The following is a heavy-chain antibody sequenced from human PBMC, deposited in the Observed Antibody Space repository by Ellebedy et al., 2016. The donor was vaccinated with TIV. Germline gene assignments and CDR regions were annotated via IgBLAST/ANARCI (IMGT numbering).Heavy chain of an antibody. CDR2: IKQDGSEK. Sequence: GESLKISCAASGFTFSSYWMSWVRQAPGKGLEWVANIKQDGSEKYYVDSVKGRFTISRDNAKNSLYLQMNSLRAEDTAVYYCARGGRWLPLYYFDYWGQGTLVTVSS. CDR1: GFTFSSYW. J-gene: IGHJ4*02. CDR3: ARGGRWLPLYYFDY. D-gene: IGHD4-23*01. V-gene: IGHV3-7*01.